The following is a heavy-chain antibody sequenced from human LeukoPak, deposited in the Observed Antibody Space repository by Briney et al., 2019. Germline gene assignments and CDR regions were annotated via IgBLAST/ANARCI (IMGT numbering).Heavy chain of an antibody. D-gene: IGHD3-3*01. V-gene: IGHV3-7*03. CDR2: INSDGSEG. CDR1: GFTFSGFW. Sequence: AGGSLRLSCAVSGFTFSGFWMSWSRQAPGKGLEWVASINSDGSEGYYADVVKGRFTISRDNAKNSLYLQINSLRAEDTAVYYCAREGTIFGVVITALDYWGQGTLVTVSS. CDR3: AREGTIFGVVITALDY. J-gene: IGHJ4*02.